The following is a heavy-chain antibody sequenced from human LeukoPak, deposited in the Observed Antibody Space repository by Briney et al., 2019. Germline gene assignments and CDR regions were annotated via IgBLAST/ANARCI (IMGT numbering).Heavy chain of an antibody. CDR3: ARNNGMDV. CDR2: ISSTSSYI. Sequence: GGSLRLSCAASGFTFSSYSMNWVRQAPGKGLEWVSSISSTSSYIYYADSVKGRFTISRDNAENSLYLQMNSLRAEDTALYHCARNNGMDVWGQGTTVIVSS. J-gene: IGHJ6*02. CDR1: GFTFSSYS. V-gene: IGHV3-21*04.